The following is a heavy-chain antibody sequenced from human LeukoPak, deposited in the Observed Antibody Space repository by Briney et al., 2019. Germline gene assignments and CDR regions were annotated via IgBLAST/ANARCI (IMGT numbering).Heavy chain of an antibody. CDR3: ARDGGSWDGDAFDI. CDR1: GFTFSSYD. V-gene: IGHV3-13*05. Sequence: GGSLRLSCAASGFTFSSYDMHWVRQATGKGLEWVSAIGTASDPYYPGSVKGRFTISRENAKNSLYLQMNSLRAGDTAVYYCARDGGSWDGDAFDIWGQGTMVTVSS. D-gene: IGHD6-13*01. J-gene: IGHJ3*02. CDR2: IGTASDP.